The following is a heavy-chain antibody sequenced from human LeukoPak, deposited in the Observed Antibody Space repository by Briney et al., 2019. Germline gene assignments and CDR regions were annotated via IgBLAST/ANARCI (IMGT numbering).Heavy chain of an antibody. V-gene: IGHV1-2*06. CDR2: INCNSGGT. J-gene: IGHJ4*02. CDR3: SRDLTSTPNWEFDY. CDR1: GYTFAGYF. D-gene: IGHD1-26*01. Sequence: GASVKVSCKASGYTFAGYFIHWVRLAPGQGLEWVGRINCNSGGTEFAQKFQGRVTMTRDTSISTAYVEVSRLKSDDTAVYFCSRDLTSTPNWEFDYWGQGTLVTVSS.